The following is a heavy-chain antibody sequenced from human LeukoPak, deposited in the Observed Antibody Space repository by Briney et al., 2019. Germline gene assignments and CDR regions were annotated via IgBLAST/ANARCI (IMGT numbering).Heavy chain of an antibody. D-gene: IGHD1-26*01. J-gene: IGHJ5*02. CDR2: ISYDGSNK. V-gene: IGHV3-30*18. Sequence: PGGSLRLSCAASESSVGSNYMTWVRQAPGKGLEWVAVISYDGSNKYYADSVKGRFTISRDNSKNTLILQMNSLRPEDTAIYYCAKNDGNYCDPWGQGTLVTVSS. CDR1: ESSVGSNY. CDR3: AKNDGNYCDP.